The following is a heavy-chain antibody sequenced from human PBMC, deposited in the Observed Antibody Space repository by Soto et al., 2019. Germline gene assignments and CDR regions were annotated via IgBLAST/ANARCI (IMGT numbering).Heavy chain of an antibody. D-gene: IGHD6-13*01. V-gene: IGHV3-53*01. J-gene: IGHJ4*02. CDR2: IYRGGST. CDR1: GFTVSSNY. Sequence: EVQLVESGGGLIQPGGSLRLSCAASGFTVSSNYMSWVRQAPGKGLEWVSVIYRGGSTYYADSVKGRFTISSDNSKNTLYLQMNSRRAEDTAVYYCAREGYSSSCVFDCWGQGTLVTVSS. CDR3: AREGYSSSCVFDC.